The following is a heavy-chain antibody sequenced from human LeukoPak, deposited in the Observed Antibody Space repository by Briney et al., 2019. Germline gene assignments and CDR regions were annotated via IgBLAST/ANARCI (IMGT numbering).Heavy chain of an antibody. CDR1: GGSISSSSYY. J-gene: IGHJ6*02. CDR2: IYYSGST. Sequence: SETLSLTCTVSGGSISSSSYYSSWIRQPPEKALEWIGYIYYSGSTYYNPSLKSRVTISVDTSKNQFSLKLSSVTAADTAVYYCARDRGPDYYYYGMDVWGQGTTVTVSS. V-gene: IGHV4-31*03. D-gene: IGHD3-10*01. CDR3: ARDRGPDYYYYGMDV.